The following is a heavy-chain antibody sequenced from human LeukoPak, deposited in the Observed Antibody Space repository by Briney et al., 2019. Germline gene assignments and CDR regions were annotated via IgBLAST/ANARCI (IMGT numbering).Heavy chain of an antibody. Sequence: ASVKVSCKASGYTFTSYGISWVRQAPGQGLEWMGWISAYNGNTNYAQKLQGRVTMTTDTSTSTAYMELRSLRSDDTAVYYCARGNDFSNSGPLLDYWGQGTLVTVSS. CDR2: ISAYNGNT. J-gene: IGHJ4*02. CDR3: ARGNDFSNSGPLLDY. V-gene: IGHV1-18*01. CDR1: GYTFTSYG. D-gene: IGHD4-11*01.